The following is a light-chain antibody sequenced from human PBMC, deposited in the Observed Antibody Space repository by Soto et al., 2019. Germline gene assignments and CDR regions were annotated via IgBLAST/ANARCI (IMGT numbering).Light chain of an antibody. CDR2: DNN. J-gene: IGLJ2*01. V-gene: IGLV1-44*01. Sequence: QSALTQPPSASGTPGQGVTISCSGSRSNIGSTTVNWYQQLPGTSPKLLIYDNNQRPSGVPDRFSVSKSGTSASLAISGLRSEYEADYYCATWDDSLVGVAFGGGTKLTVL. CDR3: ATWDDSLVGVA. CDR1: RSNIGSTT.